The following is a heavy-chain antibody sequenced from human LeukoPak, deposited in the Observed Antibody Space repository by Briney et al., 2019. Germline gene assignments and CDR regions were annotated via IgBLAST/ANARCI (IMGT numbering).Heavy chain of an antibody. D-gene: IGHD3-10*01. CDR2: INWNGGST. CDR3: ARYFDPYYYGSGSPSFDY. V-gene: IGHV3-20*04. Sequence: GGSLRLSCAASGFTFDDYGMSWVRQAPGKGLEWVSGINWNGGSTGYADSVKGRFTISRDNAKNSLYLQMNSLRAEDTALYYCARYFDPYYYGSGSPSFDYWGQGTLVTVSS. J-gene: IGHJ4*02. CDR1: GFTFDDYG.